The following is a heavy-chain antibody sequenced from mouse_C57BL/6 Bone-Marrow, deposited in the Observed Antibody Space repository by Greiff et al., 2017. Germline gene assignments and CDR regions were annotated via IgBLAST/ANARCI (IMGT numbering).Heavy chain of an antibody. V-gene: IGHV1-55*01. J-gene: IGHJ2*01. D-gene: IGHD1-1*01. CDR3: ARKGHYYGSSYGY. CDR2: IYPGSGST. CDR1: GYTFTSYW. Sequence: QVQLQQPGAELVKPGASVKMSCKASGYTFTSYWITWVKQRPGQGLEWIGDIYPGSGSTNYNETFKSKATLTVDTSSSTAYMQLSSLTAEDSAVYYGARKGHYYGSSYGYWGQGTTLTVSS.